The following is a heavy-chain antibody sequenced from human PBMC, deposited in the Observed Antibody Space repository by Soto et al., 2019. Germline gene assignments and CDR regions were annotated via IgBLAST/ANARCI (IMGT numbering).Heavy chain of an antibody. Sequence: ASETLSLTCTFSGGSISRGNYYWTWIRQYPGKGLEWIGYIYHSGTTYYNPSLKSRVAISVDTSKNQFSLKLSSVSAADTAIYYCARDRGPSSGYYPYWFDPWGQGTLVTVSS. CDR1: GGSISRGNYY. CDR2: IYHSGTT. D-gene: IGHD3-22*01. CDR3: ARDRGPSSGYYPYWFDP. V-gene: IGHV4-31*03. J-gene: IGHJ5*02.